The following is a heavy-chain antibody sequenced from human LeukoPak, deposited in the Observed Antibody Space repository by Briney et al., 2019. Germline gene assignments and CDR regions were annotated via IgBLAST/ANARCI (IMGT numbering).Heavy chain of an antibody. J-gene: IGHJ4*02. CDR2: SSTSSAI. Sequence: SSTSSAIYYADPLRGRFTISRDNAKNSLHLQMDSLRAEDTAVYYCARVIGSYGDSAYWGQGTLVTVSS. V-gene: IGHV3-48*04. D-gene: IGHD3-16*01. CDR3: ARVIGSYGDSAY.